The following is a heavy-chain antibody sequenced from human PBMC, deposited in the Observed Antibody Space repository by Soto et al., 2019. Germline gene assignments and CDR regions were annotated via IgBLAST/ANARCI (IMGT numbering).Heavy chain of an antibody. V-gene: IGHV1-2*04. CDR1: GYTFTGYY. CDR3: ARDSGYYNYYYYYYMDV. Sequence: ASVKVSCKASGYTFTGYYMHWVRQAPGQGLEWMGWINPNSGGTNYAQKFRGWVTMTRDTSISTAYMELSRLRSDDTAVYYCARDSGYYNYYYYYYMDVWGKGTTVTV. CDR2: INPNSGGT. D-gene: IGHD3-3*01. J-gene: IGHJ6*03.